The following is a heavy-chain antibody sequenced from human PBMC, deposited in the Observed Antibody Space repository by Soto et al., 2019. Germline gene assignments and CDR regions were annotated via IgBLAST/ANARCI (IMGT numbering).Heavy chain of an antibody. CDR3: ARSRRGAYSSGWYSLSGYYNYGIDV. CDR1: GYTFISYG. J-gene: IGHJ6*02. Sequence: GASVKVSCKASGYTFISYGISWVRQAPGQGLEWMGWISAYNGNTNYAQKFQGWVTISADTSISTAYLQWTSLKASDTAMYYCARSRRGAYSSGWYSLSGYYNYGIDVWGQGTKVTVSS. D-gene: IGHD6-19*01. V-gene: IGHV1-18*01. CDR2: ISAYNGNT.